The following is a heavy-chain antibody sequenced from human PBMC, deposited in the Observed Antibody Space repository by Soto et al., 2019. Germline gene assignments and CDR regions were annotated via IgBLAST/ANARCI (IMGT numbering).Heavy chain of an antibody. V-gene: IGHV5-51*01. CDR3: ARPTRPYCGGDCQYYFDY. Sequence: GESLKISCKGSGYSFTSYWIGWVRQMPGKGLEWMGIIYPGDSDTRYSPSFQGQVTISADKSISTAYLQWSSLKASGTAMYYCARPTRPYCGGDCQYYFDYWGQGTLVTVSS. CDR2: IYPGDSDT. D-gene: IGHD2-21*02. CDR1: GYSFTSYW. J-gene: IGHJ4*02.